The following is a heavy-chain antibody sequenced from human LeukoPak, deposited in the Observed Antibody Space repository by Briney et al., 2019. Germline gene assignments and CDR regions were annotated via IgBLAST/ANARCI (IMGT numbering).Heavy chain of an antibody. CDR3: ARAGAVVDNWFDP. CDR1: GGTFSSYA. Sequence: SVKVSCKASGGTFSSYAISWVRQAPGQGLEWMGGIIPIFGTANYAQKFQGRVTITADESTSTAYMELRSLRSDDTAVYYCARAGAVVDNWFDPWGQGTLVTVSS. D-gene: IGHD2-15*01. V-gene: IGHV1-69*01. CDR2: IIPIFGTA. J-gene: IGHJ5*02.